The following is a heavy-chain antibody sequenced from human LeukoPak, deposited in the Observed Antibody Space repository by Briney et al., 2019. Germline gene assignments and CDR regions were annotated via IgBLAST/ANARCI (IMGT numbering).Heavy chain of an antibody. CDR3: ARDRKAARDY. J-gene: IGHJ4*02. CDR2: IYYSGST. D-gene: IGHD6-6*01. CDR1: GAFINSSTYY. Sequence: SETLSLTCTVSGAFINSSTYYWGWIRQPPGKGLGWIGSIYYSGSTYYNPSLKSRVTISVDTSKNQFSLKLNSVTAADTAVYFCARDRKAARDYWGQGTLVTVSS. V-gene: IGHV4-39*07.